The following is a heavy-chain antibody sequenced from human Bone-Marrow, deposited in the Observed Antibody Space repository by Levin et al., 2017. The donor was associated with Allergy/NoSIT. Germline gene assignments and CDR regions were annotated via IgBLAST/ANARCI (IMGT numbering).Heavy chain of an antibody. Sequence: SETLSLTCAVSGGSISSSNWWSWVRQPPGKGLEWIGEIYHSGSTNYNPSLKSRVTISVDKSKNQFSLKLSSVTAADTAVYYCARDQRYYDSSGYQFRPWYFDLWGRGTLVTVSS. D-gene: IGHD3-22*01. CDR1: GGSISSSNW. CDR2: IYHSGST. J-gene: IGHJ2*01. V-gene: IGHV4-4*02. CDR3: ARDQRYYDSSGYQFRPWYFDL.